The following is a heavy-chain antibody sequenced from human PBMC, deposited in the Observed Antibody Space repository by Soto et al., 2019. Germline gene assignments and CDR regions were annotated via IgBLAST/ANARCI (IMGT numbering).Heavy chain of an antibody. V-gene: IGHV4-4*02. J-gene: IGHJ4*02. D-gene: IGHD3-3*01. CDR3: ARLQPDTSGYYFDH. CDR2: TFHVGST. Sequence: XLSLTCAVSGGSISTKQWWNWVRQAPGKGLEWIGETFHVGSTNYNPSLKSRVIISVDKSKNQFSLNLSSVTAADTAVYYCARLQPDTSGYYFDHWGQGALVTVSS. CDR1: GGSISTKQW.